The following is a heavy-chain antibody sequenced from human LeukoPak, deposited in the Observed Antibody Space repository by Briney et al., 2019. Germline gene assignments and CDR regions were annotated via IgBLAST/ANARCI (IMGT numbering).Heavy chain of an antibody. CDR1: GYTFTGYY. Sequence: ASVKVSCKASGYTFTGYYMHWVRQAPGQGLEWMGWINPNSGGTNYAQKFQGRVTMTRDTSISTAYMELSRLRSDDTAVYYCARERGSGSWDHYGMDVWGQGTTVTVSS. J-gene: IGHJ6*02. D-gene: IGHD6-13*01. CDR3: ARERGSGSWDHYGMDV. V-gene: IGHV1-2*02. CDR2: INPNSGGT.